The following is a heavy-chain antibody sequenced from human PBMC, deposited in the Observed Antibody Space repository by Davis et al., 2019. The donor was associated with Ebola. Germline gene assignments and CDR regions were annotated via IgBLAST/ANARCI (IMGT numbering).Heavy chain of an antibody. CDR3: ARYGDYTSVDY. Sequence: SETLSLTCTVSGGSISSYYWGWIRQPPGKGLEWIGSIYYSGSTYYNPSLKSRVTISVDTSKNQFSLKLSSVTAADTAVYYCARYGDYTSVDYWGQGTLVTVSS. V-gene: IGHV4-39*01. CDR1: GGSISSYY. J-gene: IGHJ4*02. CDR2: IYYSGST. D-gene: IGHD4-17*01.